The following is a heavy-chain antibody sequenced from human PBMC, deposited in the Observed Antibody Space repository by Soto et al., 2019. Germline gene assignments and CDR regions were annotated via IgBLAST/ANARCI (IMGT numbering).Heavy chain of an antibody. V-gene: IGHV3-74*01. J-gene: IGHJ4*02. D-gene: IGHD5-18*01. CDR3: ARDSRRLQLGVIDF. CDR1: EFTFSTSW. CDR2: INPDGRNT. Sequence: GGSLRLSCRTSEFTFSTSWMHWVRQAPGKGLVWVSRINPDGRNTGHADSVKGRFSISRDNSNNTVSLHMNSLGPGDTAVYYCARDSRRLQLGVIDFWGQGTLVTVSS.